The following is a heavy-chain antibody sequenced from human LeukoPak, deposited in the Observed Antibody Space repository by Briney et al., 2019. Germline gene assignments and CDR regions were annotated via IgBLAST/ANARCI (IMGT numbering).Heavy chain of an antibody. D-gene: IGHD6-13*01. V-gene: IGHV3-30*02. J-gene: IGHJ4*02. Sequence: GGSLRLSCAASGFTFSSYAMHWVRQAPGKGLEWVAFIPYDASDKYYADSVKGRFTISRDNSNNTLTLHMNSLRTEDTSIYFCAKGAWAADGPMGNNFASWGQGSLVTVSS. CDR2: IPYDASDK. CDR3: AKGAWAADGPMGNNFAS. CDR1: GFTFSSYA.